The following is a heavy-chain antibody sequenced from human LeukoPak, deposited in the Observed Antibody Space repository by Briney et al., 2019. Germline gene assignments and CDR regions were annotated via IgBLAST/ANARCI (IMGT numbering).Heavy chain of an antibody. CDR2: IYYSGST. CDR1: GGSISSGDYY. V-gene: IGHV4-30-4*08. Sequence: KPSETLSLTCTVSGGSISSGDYYWIWIRQPPGKGLEWIGYIYYSGSTYYNPSLKSRVTISVDTSKNQFSLKLSSVTAADTAVYYCARDSNVCSSTSCYRDAFDIWGQGTMVTVSS. D-gene: IGHD2-2*02. J-gene: IGHJ3*02. CDR3: ARDSNVCSSTSCYRDAFDI.